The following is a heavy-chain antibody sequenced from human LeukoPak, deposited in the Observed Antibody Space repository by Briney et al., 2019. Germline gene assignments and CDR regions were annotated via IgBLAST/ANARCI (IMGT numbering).Heavy chain of an antibody. V-gene: IGHV3-11*04. D-gene: IGHD3-10*01. J-gene: IGHJ4*02. CDR2: ISGSGTTI. Sequence: PGGSLRLSCAASGFTFSDYYMSWVRQAPGKGLESVSYISGSGTTIYYADSVRGRFTISRDNARNSLFLQMNSLRAEDTAMYYCTREDFYYASGYWGQGTLVTVSS. CDR3: TREDFYYASGY. CDR1: GFTFSDYY.